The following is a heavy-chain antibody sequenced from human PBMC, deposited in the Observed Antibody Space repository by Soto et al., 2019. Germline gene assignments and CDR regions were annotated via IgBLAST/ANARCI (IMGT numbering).Heavy chain of an antibody. D-gene: IGHD1-1*01. CDR3: ARDNTGLDY. J-gene: IGHJ4*02. CDR1: GGAFTSYS. CDR2: IIPMSGTT. Sequence: TSVKVSCKASGGAFTSYSFYWVRQAPGQGLEWMGGIIPMSGTTNYALKFQGRVTMTADVPTNTAYIELSSLRSEDTAIYYCARDNTGLDYWGQGTLVTV. V-gene: IGHV1-69*13.